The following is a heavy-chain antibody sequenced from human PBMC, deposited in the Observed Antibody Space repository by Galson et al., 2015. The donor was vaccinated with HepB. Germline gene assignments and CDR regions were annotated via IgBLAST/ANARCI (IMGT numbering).Heavy chain of an antibody. J-gene: IGHJ3*02. CDR2: IKQDGSEK. V-gene: IGHV3-7*01. CDR1: EFTFSSYW. CDR3: ARARRGDAFDI. D-gene: IGHD1-1*01. Sequence: SLRLSCAASEFTFSSYWMSWVRQAPGKGLEWVANIKQDGSEKYYVDSVKGRFTISRDNAKNSLYLQMNSLRAEDTAVYYCARARRGDAFDIWGQGTMVTVSS.